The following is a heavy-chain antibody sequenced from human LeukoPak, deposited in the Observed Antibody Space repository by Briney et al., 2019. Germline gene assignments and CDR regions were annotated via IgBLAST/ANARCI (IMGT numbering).Heavy chain of an antibody. J-gene: IGHJ5*02. CDR3: ARHDCSGDSCYGWFDP. D-gene: IGHD2-15*01. Sequence: PGESLKISCKGSGYRFSNAWIGWVRQMPGKGLEWMGYIFPGDSDATYSPSFQGQVTISADRSINTAYLQWSSLKASDTAMYYCARHDCSGDSCYGWFDPWGQGTLVTVSS. V-gene: IGHV5-51*01. CDR2: IFPGDSDA. CDR1: GYRFSNAW.